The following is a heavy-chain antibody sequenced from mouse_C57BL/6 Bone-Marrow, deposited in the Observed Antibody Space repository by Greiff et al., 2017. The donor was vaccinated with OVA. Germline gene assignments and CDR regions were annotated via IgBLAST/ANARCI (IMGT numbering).Heavy chain of an antibody. CDR3: AREDYSYWYFDV. V-gene: IGHV1-55*01. D-gene: IGHD1-1*01. CDR1: GYTFTSYW. CDR2: IYPGSGST. J-gene: IGHJ1*03. Sequence: QVQLQQPGAELVKPGASVKMSCKASGYTFTSYWITWVKQRPGQGLEWIGDIYPGSGSTNYNEKFKSKATLPVDTSSSTAYMQLSSLTSEDSAVYYCAREDYSYWYFDVWGTGTTVTVSS.